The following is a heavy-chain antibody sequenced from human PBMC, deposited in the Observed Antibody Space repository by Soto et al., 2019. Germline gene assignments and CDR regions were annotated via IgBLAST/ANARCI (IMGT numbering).Heavy chain of an antibody. CDR2: IYYSGST. D-gene: IGHD4-4*01. Sequence: SETLSLTCTVSGGSISSYYWSWIRQPPGKGLEWIGYIYYSGSTNYNPSLKSRVTISVDTSKNKFSLRLSSVTAADTAVYYCARSYSNLFDFWGQGTLVTVSS. CDR3: ARSYSNLFDF. J-gene: IGHJ4*02. V-gene: IGHV4-59*12. CDR1: GGSISSYY.